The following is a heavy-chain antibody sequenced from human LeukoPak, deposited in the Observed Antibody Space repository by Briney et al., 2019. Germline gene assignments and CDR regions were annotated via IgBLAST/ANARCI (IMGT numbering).Heavy chain of an antibody. CDR3: ARDQLLQDFDY. D-gene: IGHD2-2*01. J-gene: IGHJ4*02. CDR1: GYTFTSYD. Sequence: ASVKVSCKASGYTFTSYDINWVRQATGQGLEWMGWMNPNSGNTGYAQKFQGRVTMTRNTSIGTAYMELSSLRSEGTAVYYCARDQLLQDFDYWGQGTLVTVSS. CDR2: MNPNSGNT. V-gene: IGHV1-8*01.